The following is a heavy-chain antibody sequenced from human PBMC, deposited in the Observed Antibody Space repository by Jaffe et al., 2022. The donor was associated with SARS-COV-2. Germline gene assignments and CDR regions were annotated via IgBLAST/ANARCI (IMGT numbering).Heavy chain of an antibody. Sequence: QVQLVESGGGVVQPGRSLRLSCAASGFTFSSYGMHWVRQAPGKGLEWVAVISYDGSNKYYADSVKGRFTISRDNSKNTLYLQMNSLRAEDTAVYYCAKGAGGIRPGPAGNFDYWGQGTLVTVSS. J-gene: IGHJ4*02. D-gene: IGHD1-26*01. CDR2: ISYDGSNK. CDR3: AKGAGGIRPGPAGNFDY. V-gene: IGHV3-30*18. CDR1: GFTFSSYG.